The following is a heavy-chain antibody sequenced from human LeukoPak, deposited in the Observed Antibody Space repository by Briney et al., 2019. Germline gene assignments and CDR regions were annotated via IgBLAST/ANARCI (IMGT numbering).Heavy chain of an antibody. CDR3: ARDRWTYDSSGYYPRGNWFDP. D-gene: IGHD3-22*01. CDR1: GGSISSYY. J-gene: IGHJ5*02. CDR2: IYYSGST. Sequence: ASETLSLTCTVSGGSISSYYWGWIRQPPGKGLEWIGSIYYSGSTHYNPSLKSRVTISVDTSKNQFSLKLSSVTAADTAVYYCARDRWTYDSSGYYPRGNWFDPWGQGTLVTVSS. V-gene: IGHV4-39*07.